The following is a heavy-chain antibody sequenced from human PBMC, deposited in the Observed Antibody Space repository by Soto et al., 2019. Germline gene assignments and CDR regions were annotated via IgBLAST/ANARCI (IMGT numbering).Heavy chain of an antibody. V-gene: IGHV1-2*02. CDR1: GYTFTGYY. CDR2: INPNSGGT. Sequence: VASVKVSCKASGYTFTGYYMHWVRQAPGQGLEWMGWINPNSGGTNYAQKFQGRVTMTRDTSISTAYMELSRLRSDDTAVYYCARGGGITGTRFYYYYGMDVWGQGTTVTVSS. CDR3: ARGGGITGTRFYYYYGMDV. D-gene: IGHD1-20*01. J-gene: IGHJ6*02.